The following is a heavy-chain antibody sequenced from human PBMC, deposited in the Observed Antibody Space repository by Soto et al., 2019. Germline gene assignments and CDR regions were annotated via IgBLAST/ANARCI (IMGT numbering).Heavy chain of an antibody. J-gene: IGHJ4*02. CDR2: IYWDDDK. Sequence: GSGPTLVNPTQTLTLTCTFSGFSLTTSGVGVGWIRQSPGKAPEWLALIYWDDDKRYSPSLKSRLTITKDTSKNQVVLTMANLGPADTATYYCAHRVLRTVFGLVTTTAIYFDFWGQGTPVTVSS. CDR1: GFSLTTSGVG. V-gene: IGHV2-5*02. CDR3: AHRVLRTVFGLVTTTAIYFDF. D-gene: IGHD3-3*01.